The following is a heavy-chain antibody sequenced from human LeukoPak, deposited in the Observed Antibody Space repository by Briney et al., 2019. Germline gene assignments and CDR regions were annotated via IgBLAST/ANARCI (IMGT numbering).Heavy chain of an antibody. Sequence: SVKVSCKASGGTFSSYAISWVRQAPGQGLEWMGRIIPIFGTANYAQKFQGRVTITTDKSTSTAYMELNSLRSEDTAVYYFARDFRYDAFDIWGQGTMVTVSS. CDR1: GGTFSSYA. CDR3: ARDFRYDAFDI. V-gene: IGHV1-69*05. J-gene: IGHJ3*02. CDR2: IIPIFGTA.